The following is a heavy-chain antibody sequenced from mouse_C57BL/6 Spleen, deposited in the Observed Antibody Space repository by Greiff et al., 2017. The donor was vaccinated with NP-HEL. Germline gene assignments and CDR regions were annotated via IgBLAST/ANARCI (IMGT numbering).Heavy chain of an antibody. CDR1: GFSLTSYG. CDR2: IWGDGST. D-gene: IGHD2-4*01. Sequence: VKVVESGPGLVAPSQSLSITCTVSGFSLTSYGVSWVRQPPGKGLEWLGVIWGDGSTNYRSALISRLGISKDKSKSQVFLKLNSLQTDDTATYYCAKRASYYDYDSYYAMDYWGQGTSVTVSS. V-gene: IGHV2-3*01. CDR3: AKRASYYDYDSYYAMDY. J-gene: IGHJ4*01.